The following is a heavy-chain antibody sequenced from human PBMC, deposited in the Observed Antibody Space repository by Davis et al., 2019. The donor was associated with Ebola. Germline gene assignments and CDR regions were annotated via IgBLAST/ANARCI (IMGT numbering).Heavy chain of an antibody. J-gene: IGHJ4*02. Sequence: ASVKVSCKVSGYTLTELSMHWVRQAPGKGLEWMGGFDPEDGETIYAQKFQGRVTMTEDTSTDTAYMELSSLRSEDTAVYYCATDLSPSGGSFQGNRYWGQGTLVTVSS. D-gene: IGHD2-15*01. CDR2: FDPEDGET. CDR3: ATDLSPSGGSFQGNRY. V-gene: IGHV1-24*01. CDR1: GYTLTELS.